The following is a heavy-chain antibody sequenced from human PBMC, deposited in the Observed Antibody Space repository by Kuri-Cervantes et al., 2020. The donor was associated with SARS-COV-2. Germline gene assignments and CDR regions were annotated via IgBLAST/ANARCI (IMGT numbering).Heavy chain of an antibody. CDR1: GFTFDDYA. CDR2: ISWDGGST. V-gene: IGHV3-43D*03. D-gene: IGHD3-3*01. Sequence: GESLKISCAASGFTFDDYAMHWVRQAPGKGLEWVSLISWDGGSTYYADSVKGRFTISRYNSKNSLYLQMNSLRAEDTAVYYCSRVMKDYDFWSGYSEYQNWFDPWGQGTLVTVSS. J-gene: IGHJ5*02. CDR3: SRVMKDYDFWSGYSEYQNWFDP.